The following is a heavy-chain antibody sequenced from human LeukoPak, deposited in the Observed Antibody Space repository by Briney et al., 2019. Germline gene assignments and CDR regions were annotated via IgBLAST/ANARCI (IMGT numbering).Heavy chain of an antibody. J-gene: IGHJ4*02. Sequence: GGSLRLSCAVSGITLSNYGMSWVRQAPGKGLEWVAGISGSGGSTNYADSVKGRFTISRDNPKNTLYLQMNSLTVEDTAVYFCAKRGVVIRVILVGFHKEAYYFDSWGQGALITVSS. D-gene: IGHD3-22*01. CDR3: AKRGVVIRVILVGFHKEAYYFDS. CDR1: GITLSNYG. CDR2: ISGSGGST. V-gene: IGHV3-23*01.